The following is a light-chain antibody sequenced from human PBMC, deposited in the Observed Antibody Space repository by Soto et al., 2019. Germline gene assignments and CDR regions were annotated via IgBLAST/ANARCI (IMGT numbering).Light chain of an antibody. CDR3: QKYNIWPPLT. V-gene: IGKV3-15*01. CDR1: QSVSSK. CDR2: GAS. Sequence: DIVMTQSPATLSVYPGERAILSCRASQSVSSKLAWYQQKPGQAPRLLNYGASTRATGIPAWFSGSGSGSAFTLTNSSLQYEDFAVYYCQKYNIWPPLTFGLGTKVEIK. J-gene: IGKJ1*01.